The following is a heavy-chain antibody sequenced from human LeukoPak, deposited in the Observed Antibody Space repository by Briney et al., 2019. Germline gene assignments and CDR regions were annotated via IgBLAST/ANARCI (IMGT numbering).Heavy chain of an antibody. CDR3: ARAGRQWLIPEIAFDI. CDR1: GYTFTNYD. V-gene: IGHV1-18*01. D-gene: IGHD6-19*01. J-gene: IGHJ3*02. CDR2: ISADNGNT. Sequence: GASVKVSCKASGYTFTNYDINWVRQATGQGLEWMGWISADNGNTNFAQKFQGRVTLTTDASTTTAHMELRSLRSDDTAFYYCARAGRQWLIPEIAFDIWGQGTMVTVSS.